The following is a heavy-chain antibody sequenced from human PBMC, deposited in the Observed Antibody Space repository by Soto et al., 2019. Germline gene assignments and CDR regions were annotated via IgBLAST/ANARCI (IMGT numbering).Heavy chain of an antibody. J-gene: IGHJ4*02. Sequence: SETLSVTCTVSGGSISSYYWNWIRQPPGKGLEWIGYIYSSGSTNYNPSLKSRLTMSVDTSKNQFSLNLTSVTAADTAVYYCARFGSIAVTRFDYWGQGVLVTVS. CDR1: GGSISSYY. D-gene: IGHD6-19*01. CDR2: IYSSGST. V-gene: IGHV4-59*08. CDR3: ARFGSIAVTRFDY.